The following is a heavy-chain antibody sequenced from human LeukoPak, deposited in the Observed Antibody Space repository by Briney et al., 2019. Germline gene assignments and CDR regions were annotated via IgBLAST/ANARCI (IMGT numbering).Heavy chain of an antibody. V-gene: IGHV3-11*04. J-gene: IGHJ4*02. D-gene: IGHD3-22*01. Sequence: GGSLRLSCAASGFTFSGCYMSWIRQAPGKGLEWVSYISSSGSTIYYADSVKGRFTIPRDNAKNSVYLQMNSLRAEDTAVYYCARGKEDYSESSGFTVDFWGQGALVTVSS. CDR2: ISSSGSTI. CDR3: ARGKEDYSESSGFTVDF. CDR1: GFTFSGCY.